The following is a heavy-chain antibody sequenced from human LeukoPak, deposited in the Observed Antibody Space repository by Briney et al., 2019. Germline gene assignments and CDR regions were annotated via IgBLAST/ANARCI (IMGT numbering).Heavy chain of an antibody. D-gene: IGHD5-24*01. Sequence: PGGSLRLSCVASGFPFSSYWMTWVRQAPGKGLEWVANIKQDGSTKSYVDSVKGRFTIPRDNAKNSLYLQMNSLRAEDTAIYYCTRVGYIDEGIDYWGQGTLVTVSS. CDR2: IKQDGSTK. J-gene: IGHJ4*02. CDR3: TRVGYIDEGIDY. CDR1: GFPFSSYW. V-gene: IGHV3-7*04.